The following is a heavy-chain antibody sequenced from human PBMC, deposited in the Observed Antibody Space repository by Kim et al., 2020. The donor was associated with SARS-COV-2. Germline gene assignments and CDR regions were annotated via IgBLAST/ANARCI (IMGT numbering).Heavy chain of an antibody. D-gene: IGHD3-22*01. CDR3: ARSQDSSGYYPAVVTFDY. V-gene: IGHV4-34*01. Sequence: SETLSLTCAVYGGSFSGYYWSWIRQPPGKGLEWIGEINHSGSTNYNPSLKSRVTISVDTSKNQFSLKLSSVTAADTAVYYCARSQDSSGYYPAVVTFDYWGQGTLVTVSS. J-gene: IGHJ4*02. CDR2: INHSGST. CDR1: GGSFSGYY.